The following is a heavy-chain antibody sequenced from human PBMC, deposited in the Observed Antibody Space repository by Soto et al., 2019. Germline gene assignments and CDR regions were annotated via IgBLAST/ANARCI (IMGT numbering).Heavy chain of an antibody. CDR2: ISGSGDST. J-gene: IGHJ4*02. D-gene: IGHD2-15*01. Sequence: EVQLLESGGGLVQPGGSLRLSCTASGFTFSNYAMSWVRQAPGKGLEWVSTISGSGDSTIYADSVKGQFAISRDNSNNMLYVQMDSLRVEDTAVYYCAKENRRGYCSGGICYGYFDYWGQGTLVTVSS. V-gene: IGHV3-23*01. CDR1: GFTFSNYA. CDR3: AKENRRGYCSGGICYGYFDY.